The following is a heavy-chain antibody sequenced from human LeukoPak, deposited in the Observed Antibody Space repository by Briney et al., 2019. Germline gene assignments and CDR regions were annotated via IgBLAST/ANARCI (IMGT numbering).Heavy chain of an antibody. Sequence: GGSLRLSCAASGFTVSSNYMSWVRQAPGKGLEWVSVIYSGGSAYYADSVKGRFTISRDNSKNTLYLQMNSLRAEDTAVYYCGYSSSWYFNFDYWGQGTLVTVSS. CDR3: GYSSSWYFNFDY. CDR1: GFTVSSNY. CDR2: IYSGGSA. V-gene: IGHV3-66*01. D-gene: IGHD6-13*01. J-gene: IGHJ4*02.